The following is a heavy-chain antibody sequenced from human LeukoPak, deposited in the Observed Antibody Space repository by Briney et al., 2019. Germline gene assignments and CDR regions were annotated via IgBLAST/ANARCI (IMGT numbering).Heavy chain of an antibody. CDR2: IYPGDSDT. Sequence: GKSLKISCKGSGYSFTSYWIGWVRQMPGKGLEWMGIIYPGDSDTRYSPSFQGQVTISADKSISTAYLQWSSLKASDTAMYYCARQGVYCSSTSCSFDYWGQGTLVTVSS. CDR3: ARQGVYCSSTSCSFDY. V-gene: IGHV5-51*01. J-gene: IGHJ4*02. D-gene: IGHD2-2*01. CDR1: GYSFTSYW.